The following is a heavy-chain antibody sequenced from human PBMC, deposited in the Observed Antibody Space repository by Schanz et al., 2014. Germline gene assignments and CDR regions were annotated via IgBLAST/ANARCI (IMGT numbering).Heavy chain of an antibody. CDR1: GFTFSIHY. CDR2: IKPDGSEK. CDR3: ARDGGRDGYNLAFDV. J-gene: IGHJ3*01. Sequence: VQLVESGGGLVQPGGSLRLTCAASGFTFSIHYMSWVRQAPGKGLEWVAKIKPDGSEKLYVDSVRGRFAVSRDNVHLSRYLSLPPLFSPVFFFSFCARDGGRDGYNLAFDVWGQGTLVTVSS. D-gene: IGHD5-12*01. V-gene: IGHV3-7*01.